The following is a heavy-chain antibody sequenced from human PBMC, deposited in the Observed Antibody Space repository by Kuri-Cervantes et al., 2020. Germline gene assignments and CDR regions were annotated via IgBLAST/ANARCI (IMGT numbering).Heavy chain of an antibody. CDR3: ARGSQQPPSWAYYYYHMDV. CDR1: DGSFRSGDYY. CDR2: VNHSGNT. D-gene: IGHD6-13*01. V-gene: IGHV4-34*01. Sequence: SETLSPTCTVSDGSFRSGDYYWSWVRQPPGKGLEWIGVVNHSGNTNYTPSLKGSVTISVDTSKNQFSLKLSSVTAADTAVYYCARGSQQPPSWAYYYYHMDVWGKGTTVTVSS. J-gene: IGHJ6*03.